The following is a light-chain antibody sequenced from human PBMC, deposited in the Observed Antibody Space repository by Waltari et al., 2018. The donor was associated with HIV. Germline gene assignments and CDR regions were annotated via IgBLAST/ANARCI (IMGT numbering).Light chain of an antibody. J-gene: IGLJ2*01. V-gene: IGLV3-1*01. Sequence: SYELTQPPSLSVSTGQTASITCSGDKLGDKYACWYQQKPGQSPVMVIYQDTNRPSGIPDRFSGSSSGTTATLTMSGTQAMEEADDDCQAGDSSTHVVFGGGPKLTVL. CDR3: QAGDSSTHVV. CDR1: KLGDKY. CDR2: QDT.